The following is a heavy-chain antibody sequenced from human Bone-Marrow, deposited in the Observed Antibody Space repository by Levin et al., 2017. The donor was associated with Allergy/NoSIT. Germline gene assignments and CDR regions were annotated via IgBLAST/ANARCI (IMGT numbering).Heavy chain of an antibody. D-gene: IGHD5-12*01. Sequence: QHGESLKISCAASGFTFSNFAIHWVRQAPGKGLEWVAAISFDGRNKYYADSVKGRFTISRDNSKSTVFLQMNSLRPEDTAVYYCARDRAYSGYEGDDYWGQGTLVTVSS. CDR2: ISFDGRNK. CDR1: GFTFSNFA. J-gene: IGHJ4*02. CDR3: ARDRAYSGYEGDDY. V-gene: IGHV3-30*04.